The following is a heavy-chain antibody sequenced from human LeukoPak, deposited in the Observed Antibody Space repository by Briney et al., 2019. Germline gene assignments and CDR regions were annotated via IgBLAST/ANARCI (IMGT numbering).Heavy chain of an antibody. CDR3: ARAPGGYGSSGYPYFDY. CDR1: GFTVSSNY. J-gene: IGHJ4*02. V-gene: IGHV3-66*01. Sequence: QPGGSLRLSCAASGFTVSSNYMIWVRQAPGKGLEWVSVLYSGGSTYCADSVKGRFTISRNNSKNTLYLQMNSLRAEDTAVYYCARAPGGYGSSGYPYFDYWGQGALVTVSS. CDR2: LYSGGST. D-gene: IGHD3-22*01.